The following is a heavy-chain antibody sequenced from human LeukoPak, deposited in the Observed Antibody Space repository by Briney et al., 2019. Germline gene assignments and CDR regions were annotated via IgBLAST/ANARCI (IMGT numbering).Heavy chain of an antibody. CDR1: GFTFSSYS. CDR3: ARGGYSYGWPFDY. V-gene: IGHV3-48*04. J-gene: IGHJ4*02. D-gene: IGHD5-18*01. CDR2: ISSSSSTI. Sequence: GSLRLSCAASGFTFSSYSMNWVRQAPGKGLEWVSYISSSSSTIYYADSVKGRFTISRDNAKNSLYLQMNSLRAEDTAVYYCARGGYSYGWPFDYWGQGTLVTVSS.